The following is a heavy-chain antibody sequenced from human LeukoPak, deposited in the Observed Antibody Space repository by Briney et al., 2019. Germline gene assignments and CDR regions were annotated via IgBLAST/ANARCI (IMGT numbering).Heavy chain of an antibody. J-gene: IGHJ4*02. CDR3: AKDQSFWFDC. CDR2: ISGTGAYT. CDR1: GFTFSSYG. D-gene: IGHD1-26*01. Sequence: GGTLRLSCAASGFTFSSYGMSWVRQAPGKGLEWVSAISGTGAYTYYADSVKGRFSISRDNSKNTLYLQMNSLRADDTALYYCAKDQSFWFDCWGQGILVTVSS. V-gene: IGHV3-23*01.